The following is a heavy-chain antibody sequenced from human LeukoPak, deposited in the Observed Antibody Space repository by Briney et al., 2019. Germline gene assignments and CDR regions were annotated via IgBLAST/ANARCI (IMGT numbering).Heavy chain of an antibody. CDR3: ARSVPAVVGNDAFDI. J-gene: IGHJ3*02. CDR1: GFTFSSSA. Sequence: GSLRLSCAASGFTFSSSAMSWVRQVPGKGLEWVSSISSGGSYIFYADSVRGRFTISRGNSKNSLYLQMNSLRVEDTAVYYCARSVPAVVGNDAFDIWGQGTMVTVSS. D-gene: IGHD6-19*01. CDR2: ISSGGSYI. V-gene: IGHV3-21*01.